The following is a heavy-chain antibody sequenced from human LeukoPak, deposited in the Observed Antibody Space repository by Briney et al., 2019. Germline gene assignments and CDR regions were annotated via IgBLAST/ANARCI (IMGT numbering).Heavy chain of an antibody. V-gene: IGHV4-34*01. D-gene: IGHD5-24*01. Sequence: SETLSLTCSVSGDSISGYYWNWIRQPAGTGLEWIGEINHSGSTNYNPSLKSRVTISVDTSKNQFSLKLSSVTAADTAVYYCARGDGRDGYNGEYWGQGTLVTVSS. CDR2: INHSGST. CDR3: ARGDGRDGYNGEY. J-gene: IGHJ4*02. CDR1: GDSISGYY.